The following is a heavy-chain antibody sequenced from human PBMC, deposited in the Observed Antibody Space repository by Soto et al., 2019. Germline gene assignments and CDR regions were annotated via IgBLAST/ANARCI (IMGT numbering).Heavy chain of an antibody. D-gene: IGHD5-18*01. CDR3: ARDRGYSDGSSYYYYGMDV. CDR1: GYTFTGYY. Sequence: ASVKVSCKASGYTFTGYYMHWVRQAPGQGLEWMGWINPNSGGTNYAQKFQGWVTMTRDTPISTAYMELSRLRSDDTAVYYCARDRGYSDGSSYYYYGMDVWGQGTTVTVSS. V-gene: IGHV1-2*04. J-gene: IGHJ6*02. CDR2: INPNSGGT.